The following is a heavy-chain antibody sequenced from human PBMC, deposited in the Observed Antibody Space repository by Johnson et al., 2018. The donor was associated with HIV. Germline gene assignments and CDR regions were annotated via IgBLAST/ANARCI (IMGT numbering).Heavy chain of an antibody. CDR3: ARGYHSSGRWDVFDI. Sequence: QVQLVESGGGVVQPGRSLRLSCAASGFNFDDYGMNWVRQSPGKGLEWVAVISYDGSNKYYADSVKGRFTISRDNSDNTLFLQMNSLRPEDTAVYYCARGYHSSGRWDVFDIWGQGTLVTVSS. V-gene: IGHV3-30*03. D-gene: IGHD6-19*01. CDR1: GFNFDDYG. CDR2: ISYDGSNK. J-gene: IGHJ3*02.